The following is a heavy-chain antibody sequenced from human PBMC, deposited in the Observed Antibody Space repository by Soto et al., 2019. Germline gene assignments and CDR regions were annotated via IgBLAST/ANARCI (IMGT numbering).Heavy chain of an antibody. V-gene: IGHV4-34*01. Sequence: SETLSLTCAVYGGSFSGYYWSWIRQPPGKGLEWIGEINHSGGTNYNPSLKSRVTISVDTSKNQFSLKLSSVTAADTAVYYCARVLLGYCSSTSCYLGWFDPWGQGTLVTAPQ. CDR2: INHSGGT. CDR1: GGSFSGYY. CDR3: ARVLLGYCSSTSCYLGWFDP. D-gene: IGHD2-2*01. J-gene: IGHJ5*02.